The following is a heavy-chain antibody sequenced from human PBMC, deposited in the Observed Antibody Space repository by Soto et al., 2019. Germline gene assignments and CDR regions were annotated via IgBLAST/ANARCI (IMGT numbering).Heavy chain of an antibody. J-gene: IGHJ4*02. Sequence: QITLKESGPTLVKATQTLTLTCTFSGFSLSTSGVGVGWIRQPPGKALEWLALIYWDDDKRYSPSLKSRLTITKDTSKNQVVLIMTNIDPVDTATYYCAHTQLNYYGSGTYYFAYWGQGTLVTVSS. V-gene: IGHV2-5*02. D-gene: IGHD3-10*01. CDR2: IYWDDDK. CDR3: AHTQLNYYGSGTYYFAY. CDR1: GFSLSTSGVG.